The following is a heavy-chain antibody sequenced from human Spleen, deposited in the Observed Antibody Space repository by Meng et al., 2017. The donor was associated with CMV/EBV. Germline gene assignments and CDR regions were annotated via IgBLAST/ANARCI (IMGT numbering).Heavy chain of an antibody. D-gene: IGHD3-16*01. J-gene: IGHJ4*02. V-gene: IGHV3-30*14. CDR2: ISRHGHIT. CDR1: GFILGDYD. Sequence: GGSLRLSCAASGFILGDYDMHWVRQVPGKGLEWVAVISRHGHITLYSDFAKGRFSISRDNSKNTLSLQMNSLRDEDSALYYCARDMFVGVPDYIDYWGQGTQVTVSS. CDR3: ARDMFVGVPDYIDY.